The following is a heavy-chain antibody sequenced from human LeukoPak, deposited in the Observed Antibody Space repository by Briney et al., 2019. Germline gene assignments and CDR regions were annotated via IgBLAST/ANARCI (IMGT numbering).Heavy chain of an antibody. D-gene: IGHD5-18*01. CDR2: IYPGDSDT. V-gene: IGHV5-51*01. CDR1: GYSFTNYW. J-gene: IGHJ4*02. Sequence: GESPKISCKGSGYSFTNYWFCWVRQMPPQGLEWMGIIYPGDSDTRYSPSFQGQVTISADKSISTAFLQWSSLKASDTAMYYCATRRPAREYSHGEIYFDYWGQGTLVTVSS. CDR3: ATRRPAREYSHGEIYFDY.